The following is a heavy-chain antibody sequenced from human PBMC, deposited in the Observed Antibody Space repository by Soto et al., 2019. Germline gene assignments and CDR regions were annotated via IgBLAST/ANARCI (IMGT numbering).Heavy chain of an antibody. J-gene: IGHJ6*02. CDR2: ISAYNGNT. V-gene: IGHV1-18*01. CDR3: VRDGEGTTIFGVVKTTDYYYGMDV. D-gene: IGHD3-3*01. Sequence: ASVKVSCKASGYTFTSYGISWVRQAPGQGLEWMGWISAYNGNTNYAQKLQGRVTMTTDTSTSTAYMELRSLRSDDTAVYYCVRDGEGTTIFGVVKTTDYYYGMDVWGQGTTVTVSS. CDR1: GYTFTSYG.